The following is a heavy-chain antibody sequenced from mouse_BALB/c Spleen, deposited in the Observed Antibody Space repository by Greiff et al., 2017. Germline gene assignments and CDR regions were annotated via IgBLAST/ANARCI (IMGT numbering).Heavy chain of an antibody. V-gene: IGHV5-9-4*01. CDR1: GFTFSSYA. CDR2: ISSGGSYT. Sequence: EVQGVESGGGLVKPGGSLKLSCAASGFTFSSYAMSWVRQSPEKRLEWVAEISSGGSYTYYPDTVTGRFTISRDNAKNTLYLEMSSLRSEDTAMYYCARRDYDYDEEAWFAYWGQGTLVTVSA. J-gene: IGHJ3*01. CDR3: ARRDYDYDEEAWFAY. D-gene: IGHD2-4*01.